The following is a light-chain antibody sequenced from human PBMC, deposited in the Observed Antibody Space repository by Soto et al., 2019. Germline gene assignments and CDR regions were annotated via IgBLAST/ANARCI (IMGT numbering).Light chain of an antibody. CDR2: EVS. Sequence: QSALTQPPSVSGSPGQSVAISCTGTSSDVGSYNRVSWYQQPPGAAPKLMIYEVSNRPLGVPDRFSGSKSGNTASLTISGLHAEDEANYYCNSYTGSSTYVFGTGTKLTVL. V-gene: IGLV2-18*02. CDR1: SSDVGSYNR. CDR3: NSYTGSSTYV. J-gene: IGLJ1*01.